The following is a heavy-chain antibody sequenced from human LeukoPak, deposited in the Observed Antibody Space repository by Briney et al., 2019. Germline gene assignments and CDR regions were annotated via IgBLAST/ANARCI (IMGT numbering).Heavy chain of an antibody. D-gene: IGHD3-10*01. J-gene: IGHJ6*02. CDR1: GYTFTGYY. CDR2: INPNSGGT. CDR3: ARDRWFGELSSMDV. Sequence: ASVNVSCKASGYTFTGYYMHWVRQAPGQGLEWMGWINPNSGGTNYAQKFQGRVTMTRDTSISTAYMELSRLRSDDTAVYYCARDRWFGELSSMDVWGQGTTVTVSS. V-gene: IGHV1-2*02.